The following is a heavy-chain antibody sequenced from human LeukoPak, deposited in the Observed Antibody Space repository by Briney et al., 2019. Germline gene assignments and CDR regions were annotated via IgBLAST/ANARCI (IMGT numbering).Heavy chain of an antibody. CDR2: ILHSGNT. Sequence: PSETLSLSCAVSGYSISSGYYWGLFRQPPRKGPEVIGCILHSGNTYYKPSLKGRVSISVDKSKNPFSPKLNSVTAPAPAVYSFARQGGSGSLYEVDYMDVWGKGATVTVSS. V-gene: IGHV4-38-2*01. J-gene: IGHJ6*03. D-gene: IGHD1-26*01. CDR1: GYSISSGYY. CDR3: ARQGGSGSLYEVDYMDV.